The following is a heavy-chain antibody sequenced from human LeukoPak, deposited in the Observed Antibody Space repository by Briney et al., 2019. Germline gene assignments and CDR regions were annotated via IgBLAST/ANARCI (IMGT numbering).Heavy chain of an antibody. CDR3: ARIMLSWREFDC. V-gene: IGHV4-4*02. CDR2: IYHSGST. J-gene: IGHJ4*02. D-gene: IGHD1-26*01. Sequence: KTSETLSPTCAISGGSISSSNWWSWVRQPPGKGMAWIGEIYHSGSTNYNPSLKSRVTISVDKSKNQFSLKLSTVTAADTAVYYCARIMLSWREFDCWGQGTLVTVSS. CDR1: GGSISSSNW.